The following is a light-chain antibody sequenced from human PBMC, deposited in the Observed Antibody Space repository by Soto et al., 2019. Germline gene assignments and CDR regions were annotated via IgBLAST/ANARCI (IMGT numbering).Light chain of an antibody. V-gene: IGKV2-28*01. CDR3: QQYNSYSPLT. Sequence: EIVMTQSPPSLTVTPGEPASISCRSSQRLLHSNGNTFLDWYLQKPGQSPQLLIYKASGLESGVPSRFSGSGSGTDFTLTISSLQPDDFGTYYCQQYNSYSPLTFGGGTKVDIK. CDR2: KAS. J-gene: IGKJ4*01. CDR1: QRLLHSNGNTF.